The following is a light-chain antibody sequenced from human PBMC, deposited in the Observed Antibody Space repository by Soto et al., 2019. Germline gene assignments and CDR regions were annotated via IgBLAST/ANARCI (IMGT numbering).Light chain of an antibody. J-gene: IGKJ1*01. CDR1: QGISTY. Sequence: DIQMTQSPSSLSSSLGDRVTITCRASQGISTYLNWYQQKPGKAPKVLIYAASSLQSGVPSRFSGSGSETDFTLTISSLKPEDFATYSCQQSNSITWTFGQGTKVDIK. CDR2: AAS. CDR3: QQSNSITWT. V-gene: IGKV1-39*01.